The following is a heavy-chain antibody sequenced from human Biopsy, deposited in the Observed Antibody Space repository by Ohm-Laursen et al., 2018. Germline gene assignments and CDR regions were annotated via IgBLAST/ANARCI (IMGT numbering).Heavy chain of an antibody. Sequence: SLRLSCTASGFTFSSFGMHWVRQAPGKGLEWVAVVWYDGINKFYADSVEGRFTISRDNFKNTVYLEMNSLRPEDTAVYYCARDLGNFRGVMFYLDSWGQGTLVSVSS. D-gene: IGHD3-16*01. J-gene: IGHJ4*02. CDR2: VWYDGINK. CDR3: ARDLGNFRGVMFYLDS. V-gene: IGHV3-33*01. CDR1: GFTFSSFG.